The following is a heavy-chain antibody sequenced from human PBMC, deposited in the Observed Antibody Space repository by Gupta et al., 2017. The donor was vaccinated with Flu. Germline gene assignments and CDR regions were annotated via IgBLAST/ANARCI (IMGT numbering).Heavy chain of an antibody. J-gene: IGHJ6*02. V-gene: IGHV3-23*01. CDR2: LSGSGTST. CDR1: YG. D-gene: IGHD2-21*01. Sequence: YGMTWVRQGPGKGLEWVSALSGSGTSTYYADSVKGRFTISRDTSIKTLYLQMNSLRAEDTAVYYGAKVGVAVIDQKLYHHYGLDVGGQGTTVTVS. CDR3: AKVGVAVIDQKLYHHYGLDV.